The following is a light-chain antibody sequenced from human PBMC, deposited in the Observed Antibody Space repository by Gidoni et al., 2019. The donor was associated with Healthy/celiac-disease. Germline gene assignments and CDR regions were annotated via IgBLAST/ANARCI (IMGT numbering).Light chain of an antibody. CDR1: QSISNY. CDR2: DAS. V-gene: IGKV3-11*01. J-gene: IGKJ4*02. CDR3: QQRSNGPLT. Sequence: DIVSILSPSTRSLSPGERATLTCRASQSISNYLAWYQQKPGKAPRLLIYDASNRATGIPARFSGSGSGTDFTLTISSLEPEDFAVYYCQQRSNGPLTFGGGTKVEIK.